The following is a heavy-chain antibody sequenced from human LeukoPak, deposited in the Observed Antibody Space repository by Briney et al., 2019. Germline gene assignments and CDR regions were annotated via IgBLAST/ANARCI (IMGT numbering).Heavy chain of an antibody. CDR2: IYYSGST. J-gene: IGHJ4*02. CDR3: ARVVWNDGGVYYFDY. D-gene: IGHD1-1*01. V-gene: IGHV4-59*01. Sequence: PSETLSLTCTVSGGSIRSYYWSWIRQPPGKGLEWIGYIYYSGSTSYNPSLKSRVTISVDTSKNQFFLNLSSVTAADTAVYYCARVVWNDGGVYYFDYWGQGTLVTVSS. CDR1: GGSIRSYY.